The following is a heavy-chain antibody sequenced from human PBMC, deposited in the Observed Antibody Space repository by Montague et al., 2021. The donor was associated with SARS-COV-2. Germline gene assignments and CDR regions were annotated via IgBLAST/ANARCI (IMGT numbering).Heavy chain of an antibody. V-gene: IGHV2-70*11. D-gene: IGHD3-9*01. J-gene: IGHJ6*02. Sequence: PALVKPTQTLTLTCTFSGFSLSTSGMCVSWIRQPPGKALEWLARIDWDDDKYYSTSLKTRLTISEDTSKNQVVLTMTNMDPVDTATYYCARRTYDILTGYDYGMDVWGQGTTVTVSS. CDR3: ARRTYDILTGYDYGMDV. CDR1: GFSLSTSGMC. CDR2: IDWDDDK.